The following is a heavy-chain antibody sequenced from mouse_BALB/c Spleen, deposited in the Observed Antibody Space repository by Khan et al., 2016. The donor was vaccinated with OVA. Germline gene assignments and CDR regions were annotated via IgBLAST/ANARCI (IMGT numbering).Heavy chain of an antibody. Sequence: QVQLKESGAELARPGASVKMSCKASGYTFTSYTMHWVKQRPGQGLEWIGYINPSSGYTNYNQKFKDKATLTADKSSSTAYMQLSSLTSEDSAVYYCVREGAYHRNDGWFAYWGQGTLVTVSA. CDR1: GYTFTSYT. D-gene: IGHD2-14*01. CDR3: VREGAYHRNDGWFAY. J-gene: IGHJ3*01. V-gene: IGHV1-4*01. CDR2: INPSSGYT.